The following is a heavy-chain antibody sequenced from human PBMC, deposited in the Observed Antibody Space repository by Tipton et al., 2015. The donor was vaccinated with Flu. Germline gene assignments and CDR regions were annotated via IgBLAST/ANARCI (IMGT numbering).Heavy chain of an antibody. V-gene: IGHV3-7*01. CDR2: INQDGNEK. CDR3: AKGFGTSL. D-gene: IGHD3-3*01. Sequence: SLRLSCATSGFTFSHYWMGWVRQAPGKGLEWVANINQDGNEKYYVDSVKGRFTISRDNTKNSLSLQMNSLRAEDTAVYYCAKGFGTSLWGQGTLVTVSS. J-gene: IGHJ4*02. CDR1: GFTFSHYW.